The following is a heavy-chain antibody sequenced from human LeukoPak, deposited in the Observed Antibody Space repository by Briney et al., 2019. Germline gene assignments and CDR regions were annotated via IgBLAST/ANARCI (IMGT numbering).Heavy chain of an antibody. J-gene: IGHJ3*02. CDR2: IRYDGSNK. V-gene: IGHV3-30*02. CDR1: GFTFSSYG. CDR3: ATEGIAASGAFDI. D-gene: IGHD6-13*01. Sequence: GGSLRLSCAASGFTFSSYGMHWVRQAPVKGLEWVAFIRYDGSNKYYADSVKGRFTISRDNSKNTLYLQMNSLRAEDTAVYYCATEGIAASGAFDIWGQGTMVTVSS.